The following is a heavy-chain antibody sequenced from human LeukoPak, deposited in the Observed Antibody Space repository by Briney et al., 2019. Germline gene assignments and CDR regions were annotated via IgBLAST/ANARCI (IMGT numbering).Heavy chain of an antibody. CDR1: GYTFTGYY. V-gene: IGHV1-2*06. J-gene: IGHJ4*02. D-gene: IGHD6-6*01. Sequence: ASVKVSCKASGYTFTGYYMHWVRQAPGQGLEWMGRINSNSGGTHYAQKFQGRVTMTRDTSISTAYMEMTSLRFDDTAVYYCARARQYSSSSLDYWGQGTQVTVSS. CDR3: ARARQYSSSSLDY. CDR2: INSNSGGT.